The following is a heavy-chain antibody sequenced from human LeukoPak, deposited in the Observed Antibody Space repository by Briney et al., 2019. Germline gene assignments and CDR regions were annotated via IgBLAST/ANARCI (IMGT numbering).Heavy chain of an antibody. Sequence: GGSLRLSCAASGFTFSSYWMPWGRQAPGKGLEYVSRINSDGSTTTYADSVKGRFTSSRDNAKNTLYLQMNSLRADDTAVYYCVRVNNFWSGHYDYWGQGTLVTVSS. CDR1: GFTFSSYW. D-gene: IGHD3-3*01. V-gene: IGHV3-74*01. J-gene: IGHJ4*02. CDR2: INSDGSTT. CDR3: VRVNNFWSGHYDY.